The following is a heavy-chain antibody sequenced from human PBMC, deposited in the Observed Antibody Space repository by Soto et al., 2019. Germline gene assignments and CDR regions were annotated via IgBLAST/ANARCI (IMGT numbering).Heavy chain of an antibody. CDR3: ARRPNYDSSGYTSIGAFDI. V-gene: IGHV3-21*01. J-gene: IGHJ3*02. D-gene: IGHD3-22*01. Sequence: GASVKVSCAASGFTFSSYSMNWVRQAPGKGLEWVSSISSSSSYIYYADSVKGRFTISRDNAKNSLYLQMNSLRAEDTAVYYCARRPNYDSSGYTSIGAFDIWGQGTMVTVS. CDR1: GFTFSSYS. CDR2: ISSSSSYI.